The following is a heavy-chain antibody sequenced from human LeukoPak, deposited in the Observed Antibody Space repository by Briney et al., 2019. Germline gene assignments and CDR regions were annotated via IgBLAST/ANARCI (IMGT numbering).Heavy chain of an antibody. J-gene: IGHJ4*02. CDR2: INPNSGGT. Sequence: ASVKVSCKASGYTFTGYYMHWVRQAPGQELEWMGWINPNSGGTNYAQKFQGRVTMTRDTSISTAYMELSRLRSDDTAVYYCARAHWDRSSTSCYGYWGQGTLVTVSS. CDR1: GYTFTGYY. CDR3: ARAHWDRSSTSCYGY. D-gene: IGHD2-2*01. V-gene: IGHV1-2*02.